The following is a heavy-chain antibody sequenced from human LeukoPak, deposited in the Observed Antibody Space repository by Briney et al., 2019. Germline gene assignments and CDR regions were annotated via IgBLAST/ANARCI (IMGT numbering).Heavy chain of an antibody. Sequence: ASVKVSCKASGYTFTSYGISWVRQAPGQGLEWMGWISAYNGNTNYAQKLQGRVTMTTDTSTSTAYMELRSLRSDDTAVYYCAILWGPDSSGWYVVDYWGQGTLVTVSS. CDR2: ISAYNGNT. CDR1: GYTFTSYG. V-gene: IGHV1-18*04. CDR3: AILWGPDSSGWYVVDY. J-gene: IGHJ4*02. D-gene: IGHD6-19*01.